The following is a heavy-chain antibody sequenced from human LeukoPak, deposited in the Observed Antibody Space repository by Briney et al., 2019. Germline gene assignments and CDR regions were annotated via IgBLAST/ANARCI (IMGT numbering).Heavy chain of an antibody. J-gene: IGHJ5*02. V-gene: IGHV3-30*18. CDR1: GFTFSSYG. Sequence: GGSLRLSCAASGFTFSSYGMHWVRQAPGKGLEWVAVISYDGSNKYYADSVKGRFTISRDNSKNTLYLQMNSLRAEDTAVYYCAKGDESRLLLYVSDWFDPWGQGTLVTVSS. D-gene: IGHD2-2*02. CDR3: AKGDESRLLLYVSDWFDP. CDR2: ISYDGSNK.